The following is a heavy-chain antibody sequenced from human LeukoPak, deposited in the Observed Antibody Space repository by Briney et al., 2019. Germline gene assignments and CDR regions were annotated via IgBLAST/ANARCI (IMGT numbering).Heavy chain of an antibody. V-gene: IGHV3-30-3*01. CDR1: RFTFSSYA. CDR2: ISYDGSNK. CDR3: AKDYLYGMDV. Sequence: GGSLRLSCAASRFTFSSYAMHWVRQAPGKGLEWVAVISYDGSNKYYADSVKGRFTISRDNSKNTLYLQMNSLRAEDTAVYYCAKDYLYGMDVWGQGTTVTASS. J-gene: IGHJ6*02.